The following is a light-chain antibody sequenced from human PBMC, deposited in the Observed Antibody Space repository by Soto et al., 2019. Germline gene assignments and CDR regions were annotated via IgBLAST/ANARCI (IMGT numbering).Light chain of an antibody. Sequence: DIQMTQSPSPLSASVGDRVTITCRANQTVYNDLNWYQVKPGKAPQLLIYGASKLHSGVPPRFSGSGSGTFFTLTISSLEPQDFAVYYCQQRSNWPLTFGGGTKVEIK. CDR1: QTVYND. V-gene: IGKV1-39*01. J-gene: IGKJ4*01. CDR2: GAS. CDR3: QQRSNWPLT.